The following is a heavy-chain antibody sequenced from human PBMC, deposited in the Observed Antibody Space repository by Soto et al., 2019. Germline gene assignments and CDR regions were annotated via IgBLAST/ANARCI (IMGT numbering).Heavy chain of an antibody. J-gene: IGHJ5*02. CDR2: ISGSGGST. CDR3: AKDQDYDFWSGYFRRQYNWFDP. V-gene: IGHV3-23*01. CDR1: GFTFSSYA. D-gene: IGHD3-3*01. Sequence: LGGSLRLSCAASGFTFSSYAMSWVRQAPGKGLEWVSAISGSGGSTYYADSVKGRFTISRDNSKNTLYLQMNSLRAEDTAVYYCAKDQDYDFWSGYFRRQYNWFDPWGQGTLVTVSS.